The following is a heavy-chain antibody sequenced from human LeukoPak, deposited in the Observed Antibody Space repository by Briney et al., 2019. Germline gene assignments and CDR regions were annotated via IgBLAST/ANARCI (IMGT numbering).Heavy chain of an antibody. V-gene: IGHV3-48*01. CDR1: GFSFSSYS. CDR2: ISSSTTTI. Sequence: GGSLRLSCAASGFSFSSYSMNWVRQAPGKGLEWVSYISSSTTTIYYADSVKGRFTISRDNSKNTLYLQMNSLRAEDTAVYYCAKDISYYDSSGSERGLDYWGQGTLVTVSS. D-gene: IGHD3-22*01. CDR3: AKDISYYDSSGSERGLDY. J-gene: IGHJ4*02.